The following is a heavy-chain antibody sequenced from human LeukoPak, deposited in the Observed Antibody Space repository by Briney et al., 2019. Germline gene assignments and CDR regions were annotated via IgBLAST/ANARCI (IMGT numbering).Heavy chain of an antibody. D-gene: IGHD6-13*01. CDR2: ISSGGITI. CDR1: GLSFSDSY. J-gene: IGHJ6*02. Sequence: GGPLRLSCAASGLSFSDSYMSWIRQAPGKGLGWVSLISSGGITIYYADSVKGRFTVSRDNAKNSLFLLMNSLRAEDTAVYYCARVNSSSWYRDYYGMDVWGQGTTVTVSS. V-gene: IGHV3-11*01. CDR3: ARVNSSSWYRDYYGMDV.